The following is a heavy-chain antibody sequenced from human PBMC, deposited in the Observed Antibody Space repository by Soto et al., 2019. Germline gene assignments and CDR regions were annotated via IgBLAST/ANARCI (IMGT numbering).Heavy chain of an antibody. D-gene: IGHD2-2*02. J-gene: IGHJ6*02. CDR3: AREPRHCSSTSCYSGRALGPYYYYYGMDV. V-gene: IGHV1-69*13. CDR1: EGTFSSYA. Sequence: SVKVSCKASEGTFSSYAISWVRQAPGQGLEWMGGIIHIFGTANYAQKFQGRVTITADESTSTAYMELSSLRSEDTAVYYCAREPRHCSSTSCYSGRALGPYYYYYGMDVWGQGTTVTVSS. CDR2: IIHIFGTA.